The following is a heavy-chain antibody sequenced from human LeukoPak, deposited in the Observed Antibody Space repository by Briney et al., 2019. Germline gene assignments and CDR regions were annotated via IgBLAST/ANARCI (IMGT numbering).Heavy chain of an antibody. V-gene: IGHV3-7*01. CDR3: ARGTPSSSGWLYYGMDV. CDR1: GFTFSSYW. J-gene: IGHJ6*02. Sequence: PGGSLRLSCAASGFTFSSYWMSWVRQAPGKGLEWVANIKQDGSEKYYVDSVKGRFTISRDNAKNSLYPQMNSLRAEDTAVCYCARGTPSSSGWLYYGMDVWGQGTTVTVSS. D-gene: IGHD6-19*01. CDR2: IKQDGSEK.